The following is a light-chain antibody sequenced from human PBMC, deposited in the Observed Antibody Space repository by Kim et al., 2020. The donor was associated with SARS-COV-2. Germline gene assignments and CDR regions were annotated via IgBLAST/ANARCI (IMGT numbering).Light chain of an antibody. J-gene: IGLJ1*01. V-gene: IGLV2-14*03. CDR2: DVS. CDR1: SSDGGGYNS. CDR3: SSHTTSSTYV. Sequence: IHLTCTGTSSDGGGYNSVRRYQQHPGKAPKLMIYDVSERASGVSNRYSGSQSGNTASLTISGHRAEDGADYYCSSHTTSSTYVFGSGTRVTVL.